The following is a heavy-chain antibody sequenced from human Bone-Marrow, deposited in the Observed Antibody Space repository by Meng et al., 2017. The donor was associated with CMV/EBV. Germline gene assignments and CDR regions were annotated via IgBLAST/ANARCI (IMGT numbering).Heavy chain of an antibody. CDR3: AREPKIGLGSGYYFPYYYYYGMDV. CDR1: GGSVSSGSYY. Sequence: SETLSLTCTVSGGSVSSGSYYWSWIRQPPGKGLDWIGYIYYSGSTNYNPSLKSRVTISVDTSKNQFSLKLSSVTAADTAVYYCAREPKIGLGSGYYFPYYYYYGMDVWGQGTTVTVSS. CDR2: IYYSGST. D-gene: IGHD3-22*01. J-gene: IGHJ6*02. V-gene: IGHV4-61*01.